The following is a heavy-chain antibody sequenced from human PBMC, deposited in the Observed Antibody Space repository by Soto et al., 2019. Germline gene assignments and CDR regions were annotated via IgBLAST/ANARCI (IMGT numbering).Heavy chain of an antibody. D-gene: IGHD6-13*01. Sequence: SETLSLACAVSGYSISSGYYWGWIRQPPGKGLEWIGSIYHSGSTYYNPSLKSRVTISVDTSKNQFSLKLSSVTAADTAVYYCARGGIAAAGLYYYYYGMDVWGQGTTVTVSS. CDR3: ARGGIAAAGLYYYYYGMDV. J-gene: IGHJ6*02. V-gene: IGHV4-38-2*01. CDR2: IYHSGST. CDR1: GYSISSGYY.